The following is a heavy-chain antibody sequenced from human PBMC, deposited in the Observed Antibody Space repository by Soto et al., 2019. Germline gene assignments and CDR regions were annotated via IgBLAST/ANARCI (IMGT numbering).Heavy chain of an antibody. CDR2: IYYSGST. CDR1: GGSISSSSYY. J-gene: IGHJ4*02. V-gene: IGHV4-39*01. CDR3: ARHGSARYYDFWSGYSYSDY. D-gene: IGHD3-3*01. Sequence: SETLSLTCTVSGGSISSSSYYWGWIRHPPGKGLEWIGSIYYSGSTYYNPSLKSRVTISVDTSKNQFSLKLSSVTAADTAVYYCARHGSARYYDFWSGYSYSDYWGQGTLVTVSS.